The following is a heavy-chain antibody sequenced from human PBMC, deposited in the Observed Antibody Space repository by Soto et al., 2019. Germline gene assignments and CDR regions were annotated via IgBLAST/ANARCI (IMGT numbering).Heavy chain of an antibody. CDR2: IYYSGST. V-gene: IGHV4-59*01. CDR3: ARGEEWFKL. J-gene: IGHJ4*02. D-gene: IGHD3-3*01. CDR1: GGSISRYY. Sequence: PSETLSLTCTVSGGSISRYYWSWIRQPPGKGLEWIGYIYYSGSTNYNPSLKSRVTISVDTSKNQFSLKLSSVTAADTAVYYCARGEEWFKLWGQGTRVTVSS.